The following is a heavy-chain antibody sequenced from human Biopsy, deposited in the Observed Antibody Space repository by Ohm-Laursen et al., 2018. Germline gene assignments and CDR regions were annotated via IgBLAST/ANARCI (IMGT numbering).Heavy chain of an antibody. Sequence: SVKVSCKASGYTFTSHDINWVRQATGQGLEWMGWMSPNTGNTVYAQRFQDRVTMTRDTSTGTAYMELTSLTSDDTAVYFCARWETTLGRSLDSWGQGTLVAVSP. J-gene: IGHJ4*02. CDR1: GYTFTSHD. CDR3: ARWETTLGRSLDS. V-gene: IGHV1-8*01. D-gene: IGHD1-26*01. CDR2: MSPNTGNT.